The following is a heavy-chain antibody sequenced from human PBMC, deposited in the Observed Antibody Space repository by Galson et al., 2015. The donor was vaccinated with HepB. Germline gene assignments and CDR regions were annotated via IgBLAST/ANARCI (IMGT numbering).Heavy chain of an antibody. Sequence: SVKVSCKASGGNFNNFAITWVRKAPLHGLEWVGRIIPAFGAANNAKKFQGRLTNSADKSTGTAYMDLTNLRSEDTAVYYCARQDYYGSGTYPPWYGLDVWGQGTTVTVSS. CDR3: ARQDYYGSGTYPPWYGLDV. J-gene: IGHJ6*02. V-gene: IGHV1-69*06. CDR2: IIPAFGAA. CDR1: GGNFNNFA. D-gene: IGHD3-10*01.